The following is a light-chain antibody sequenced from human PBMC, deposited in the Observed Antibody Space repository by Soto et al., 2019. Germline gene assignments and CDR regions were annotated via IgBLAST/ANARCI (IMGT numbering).Light chain of an antibody. Sequence: EIVLTQSPGTLYLSPGERATLSCRASQSVSSNYLGWYQQKPGQAPRLLIYGASSRATGIPDRFSGSGSGTDFTLTISRLEPEDFAVFDCQEYGSSPWTFGQGTKVEIK. CDR2: GAS. J-gene: IGKJ1*01. CDR3: QEYGSSPWT. CDR1: QSVSSNY. V-gene: IGKV3-20*01.